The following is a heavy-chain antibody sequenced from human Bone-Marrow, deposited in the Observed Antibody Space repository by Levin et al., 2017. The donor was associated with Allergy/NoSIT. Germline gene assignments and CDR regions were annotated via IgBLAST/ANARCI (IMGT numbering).Heavy chain of an antibody. J-gene: IGHJ4*02. CDR2: IGASGGST. V-gene: IGHV3-23*01. CDR1: GFTVSNYA. CDR3: AKGGDYFDY. Sequence: GESLKISCAASGFTVSNYAMNWVRQAPGKGLEWVSRIGASGGSTYNADSVKGRFTISRDNSKNTLYMQMNSLRAEDTAVYYCAKGGDYFDYWGQGTLVTVSS.